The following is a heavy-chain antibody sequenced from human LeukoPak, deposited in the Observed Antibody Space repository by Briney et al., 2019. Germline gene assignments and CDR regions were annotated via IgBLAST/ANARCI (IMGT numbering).Heavy chain of an antibody. Sequence: SETLSLTCIVSGDSLSKYYWSWIRQPPGKGLEGIGYIYYTGSTNYNPSLMSRVTISIDTSMNQFSLKLTSVTAADTAVYYCARVPDLGYCSSKNCHPNWYFDLWGRGTLASVSS. CDR1: GDSLSKYY. J-gene: IGHJ2*01. CDR2: IYYTGST. V-gene: IGHV4-59*01. CDR3: ARVPDLGYCSSKNCHPNWYFDL. D-gene: IGHD2-2*01.